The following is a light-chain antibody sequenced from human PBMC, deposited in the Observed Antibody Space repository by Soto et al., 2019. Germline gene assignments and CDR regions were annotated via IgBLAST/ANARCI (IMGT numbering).Light chain of an antibody. V-gene: IGKV3-15*01. CDR1: QSVSSN. Sequence: EIVMTHSPATLSVSPCERATLSFSASQSVSSNLAWYQQKPGQAPRLLIYGASTRATGIPARFSGSGSGTEFTLTISSLQSEDFAVYYCQQYNNWPPNTFGQGTKV. CDR3: QQYNNWPPNT. J-gene: IGKJ2*01. CDR2: GAS.